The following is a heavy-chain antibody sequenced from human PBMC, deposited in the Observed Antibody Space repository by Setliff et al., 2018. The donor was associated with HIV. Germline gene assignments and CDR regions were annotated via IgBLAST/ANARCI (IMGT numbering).Heavy chain of an antibody. Sequence: PSETLSLTCTVSGGSITSYYWRWIRQTPGKRLEYIGYIYYNGGTNYNPSLKSRVTISLDTSKNQFSLSLRSVTAADTAVYFCARERPQSHFFDYWGQGTLVTVSS. D-gene: IGHD6-19*01. CDR1: GGSITSYY. CDR3: ARERPQSHFFDY. V-gene: IGHV4-59*01. J-gene: IGHJ4*02. CDR2: IYYNGGT.